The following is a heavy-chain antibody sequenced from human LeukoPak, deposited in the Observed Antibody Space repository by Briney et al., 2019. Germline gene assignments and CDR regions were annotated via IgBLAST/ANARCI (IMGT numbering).Heavy chain of an antibody. J-gene: IGHJ5*02. CDR1: GYRFTSYW. V-gene: IGHV5-51*01. Sequence: GESLKISCKGSGYRFTSYWIGWVRQMPGKGLEWMGIIYPGDSDTRYSPSFQGQVTISADKSISTAYLQWRSLKASDTAMYYCAIPAGQSSDGYNFEYDWFDPWGQGTLVTVSS. CDR3: AIPAGQSSDGYNFEYDWFDP. D-gene: IGHD5-24*01. CDR2: IYPGDSDT.